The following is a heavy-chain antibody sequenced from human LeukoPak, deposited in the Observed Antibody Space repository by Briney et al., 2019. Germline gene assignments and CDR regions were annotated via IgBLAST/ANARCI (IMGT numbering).Heavy chain of an antibody. CDR3: ARKIVVVIGTPGFDI. CDR2: ISGSGGST. V-gene: IGHV3-23*01. CDR1: GFTFSSYA. J-gene: IGHJ3*02. D-gene: IGHD2-21*01. Sequence: GGSLRLSCAASGFTFSSYAMSWVRQAPGKGLEWVSAISGSGGSTYYADSVKGRFTISRDNSKNTLYLQMNSLRAEDTAVYYCARKIVVVIGTPGFDIWGQGTMVTVSS.